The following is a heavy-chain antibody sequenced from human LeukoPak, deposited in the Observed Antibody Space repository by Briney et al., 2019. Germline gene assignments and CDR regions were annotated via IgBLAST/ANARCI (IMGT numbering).Heavy chain of an antibody. CDR3: ARAAPFEGYYYYGMDV. D-gene: IGHD2/OR15-2a*01. CDR1: GYTFTSYG. Sequence: GASVKVSCKASGYTFTSYGISWVRQAPGQGLEWMGWISAYNGNTNYAQKLQGRVTMTTDTSTSTAYMELRSLRSDDTAVYYCARAAPFEGYYYYGMDVWGQGTTVTVSS. V-gene: IGHV1-18*01. CDR2: ISAYNGNT. J-gene: IGHJ6*02.